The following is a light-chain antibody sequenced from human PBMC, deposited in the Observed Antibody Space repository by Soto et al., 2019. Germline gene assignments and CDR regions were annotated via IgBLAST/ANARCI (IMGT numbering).Light chain of an antibody. V-gene: IGKV3D-15*01. CDR1: QSISIN. CDR2: GAS. Sequence: EIVLTQSPGTLSVSPWDRVTLSFMASQSISINLAWYQHKPGQAPRLLIHGASTRATGVPARISGSGSGTEFTLTISSLQSEDFAVYYCQQFRNWPWTFGQGTKVDIK. J-gene: IGKJ1*01. CDR3: QQFRNWPWT.